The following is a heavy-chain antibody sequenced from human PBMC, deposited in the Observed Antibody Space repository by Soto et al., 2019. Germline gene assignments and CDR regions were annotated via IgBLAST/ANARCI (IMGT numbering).Heavy chain of an antibody. CDR3: ARARGSSGRYNWFDP. CDR1: GGSISSYY. J-gene: IGHJ5*02. CDR2: IYTSGST. V-gene: IGHV4-4*07. Sequence: PSETLSLTCTVSGGSISSYYWSWIRQPAGKGLEWIGRIYTSGSTNYNPSLKRRVTMSVDTSKNQFSLKLSSVTAADTAVYYCARARGSSGRYNWFDPWGQGTLVTVSS. D-gene: IGHD6-19*01.